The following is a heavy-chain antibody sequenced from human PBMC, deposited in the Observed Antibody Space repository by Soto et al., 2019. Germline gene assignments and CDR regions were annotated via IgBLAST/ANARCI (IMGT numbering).Heavy chain of an antibody. Sequence: GGSLRLSCAASGFTFSSYAMSWVRQAPGKGLEWVSAISGSGGSTYYADSVKGRFTISRDNSKNTLYLQMNSLRAEDTAVYYCAKGAPREDWLMYYYYYHYMDVWGKGTTVTVSS. CDR1: GFTFSSYA. D-gene: IGHD3-9*01. CDR3: AKGAPREDWLMYYYYYHYMDV. V-gene: IGHV3-23*01. J-gene: IGHJ6*03. CDR2: ISGSGGST.